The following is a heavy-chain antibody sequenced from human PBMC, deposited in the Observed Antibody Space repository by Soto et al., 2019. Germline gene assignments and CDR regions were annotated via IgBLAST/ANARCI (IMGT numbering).Heavy chain of an antibody. CDR2: IWYDGSYQ. CDR3: ARDRLITYGAKIAPDH. D-gene: IGHD3-16*01. CDR1: GFTFSDFG. Sequence: PVGSLRLSCKASGFTFSDFGMHWVRQAPGKGLEWVSAIWYDGSYQYYADPVRGRFTTSRDNSNNTLFLQMNSLRVEDTAVYYCARDRLITYGAKIAPDHWGQGALVTVSS. J-gene: IGHJ5*02. V-gene: IGHV3-33*01.